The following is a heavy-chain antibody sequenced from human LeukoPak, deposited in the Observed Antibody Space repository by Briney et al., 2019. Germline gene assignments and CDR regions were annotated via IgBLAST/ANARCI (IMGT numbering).Heavy chain of an antibody. D-gene: IGHD2-2*01. Sequence: SETLSLTCAVYGGSFSGYYWSWIRQPPGKGLEWIGEINHSGSTNYNPSLKSRATISVDTSKNQFSLKLSSVTAADTAVYYCATMTYCSSTSCYDGNWFDPWGQGTLVTVSS. J-gene: IGHJ5*02. CDR2: INHSGST. V-gene: IGHV4-34*01. CDR3: ATMTYCSSTSCYDGNWFDP. CDR1: GGSFSGYY.